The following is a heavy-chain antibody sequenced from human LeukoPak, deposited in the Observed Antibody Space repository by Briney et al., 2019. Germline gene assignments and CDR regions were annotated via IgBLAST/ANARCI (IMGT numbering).Heavy chain of an antibody. Sequence: GGSLRLSCAASGFTFSTYWMHWVRQVPGKGLVWVSRISSDGANANYADSVKGRFTISRDNAKNTLYLQMNSLRADDTAVYYCVLLSLTPGWGQGTLVTVSS. CDR3: VLLSLTPG. V-gene: IGHV3-74*01. CDR1: GFTFSTYW. J-gene: IGHJ4*02. CDR2: ISSDGANA. D-gene: IGHD3-10*02.